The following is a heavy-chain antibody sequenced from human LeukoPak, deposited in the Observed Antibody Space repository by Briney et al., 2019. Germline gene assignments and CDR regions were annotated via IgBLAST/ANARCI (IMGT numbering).Heavy chain of an antibody. CDR3: ARDPYYYDSRDYPEPYGMDV. V-gene: IGHV3-21*01. J-gene: IGHJ6*02. CDR1: GFTFSSYS. CDR2: ISSSSSYI. Sequence: GGSLRLSCAASGFTFSSYSMNWVRQAPGKGLEWVSSISSSSSYIYYADSVKGGFTISRDNAKTSLYLQMNTLRAEDTDVYYCARDPYYYDSRDYPEPYGMDVWGQGTTVTVSS. D-gene: IGHD3-22*01.